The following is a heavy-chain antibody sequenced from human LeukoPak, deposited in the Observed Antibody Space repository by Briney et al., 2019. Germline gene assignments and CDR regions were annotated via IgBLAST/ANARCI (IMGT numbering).Heavy chain of an antibody. CDR1: AYTFTGYY. CDR3: ARAGGNYWYYYMEV. V-gene: IGHV1-46*01. CDR2: INPSGGST. J-gene: IGHJ6*03. Sequence: ASVKVSCKASAYTFTGYYMHWVRQAPGQGLEWMGIINPSGGSTSYAQKFQGRVTMTRDMSTSTVYMELSSLRSEDTAVYYCARAGGNYWYYYMEVWGKGTTVTVSS. D-gene: IGHD5-24*01.